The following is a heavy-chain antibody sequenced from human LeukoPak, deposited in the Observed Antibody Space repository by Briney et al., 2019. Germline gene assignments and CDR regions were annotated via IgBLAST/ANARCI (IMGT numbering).Heavy chain of an antibody. J-gene: IGHJ4*02. CDR1: GLSSSNNA. CDR3: AKAPTVATSYFDY. D-gene: IGHD5-12*01. V-gene: IGHV3-23*01. CDR2: IRGSGGTT. Sequence: PGGSLRLSCIASGLSSSNNAMYWVRQAPGKGLEWVSAIRGSGGTTYYADSVKGRFTISRDNSKNTLYLQMNSLSAEDTAVYYCAKAPTVATSYFDYWGQGTLVTVSS.